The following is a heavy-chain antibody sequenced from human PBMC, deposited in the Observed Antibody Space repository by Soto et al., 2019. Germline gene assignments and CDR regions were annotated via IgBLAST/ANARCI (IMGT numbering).Heavy chain of an antibody. CDR1: GGTFSSYA. Sequence: QVQLVQSGAEVKKPGSSVKVSCKASGGTFSSYAISWVRQAPGQGLEWMGGIIPIFGTANYAQKFPGRVTISAASSTSTAYMGLSGLRSEDSAVYYFAFAWYSSAWYGVYWGQGTLVTVSS. D-gene: IGHD6-19*01. J-gene: IGHJ4*02. CDR3: AFAWYSSAWYGVY. V-gene: IGHV1-69*01. CDR2: IIPIFGTA.